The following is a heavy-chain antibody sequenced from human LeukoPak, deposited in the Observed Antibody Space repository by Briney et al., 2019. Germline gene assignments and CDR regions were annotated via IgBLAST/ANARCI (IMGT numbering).Heavy chain of an antibody. J-gene: IGHJ2*01. CDR3: AKDGPPYYDILTGYRNHWYFDL. Sequence: GGSLRLSCAASGFTFSSYAMSWVRQAPGKGLEWVSAISGSGGSTYYADSVKGRFTISRGSSKNTLYLQMNSLRAEDTAVYYCAKDGPPYYDILTGYRNHWYFDLWGRGTLVTVSS. V-gene: IGHV3-23*01. CDR1: GFTFSSYA. CDR2: ISGSGGST. D-gene: IGHD3-9*01.